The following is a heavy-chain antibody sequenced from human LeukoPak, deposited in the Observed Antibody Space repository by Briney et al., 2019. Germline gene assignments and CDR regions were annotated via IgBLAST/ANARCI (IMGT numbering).Heavy chain of an antibody. Sequence: ASVKVSCKASGGTFSSYAISWVRQAPGQGLEWMGGIIPIFGTANYALKFQGRVTITADKSTSTAYMELSSLRSEDTAVYYCARGQYSSGWYGGRGYFDYWGQGTLVTVSS. D-gene: IGHD6-19*01. CDR1: GGTFSSYA. V-gene: IGHV1-69*06. CDR3: ARGQYSSGWYGGRGYFDY. J-gene: IGHJ4*02. CDR2: IIPIFGTA.